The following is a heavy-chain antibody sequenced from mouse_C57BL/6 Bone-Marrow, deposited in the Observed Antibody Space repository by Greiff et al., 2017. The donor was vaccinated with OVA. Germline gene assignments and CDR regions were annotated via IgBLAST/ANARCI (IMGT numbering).Heavy chain of an antibody. V-gene: IGHV1-15*01. CDR2: IDPDTGGT. CDR1: GYTFTGYE. CDR3: TRGYSNYYAIDY. Sequence: VQLQQSGAELVRPGASVTLSCKASGYTFTGYEMHWVKQTPVPGLEWIGAIDPDTGGTAYNQKFKSKAILTVDKSSCPAYMELRSLTSDDSAVYYYTRGYSNYYAIDYWGQGTSVTVSS. J-gene: IGHJ4*01. D-gene: IGHD2-5*01.